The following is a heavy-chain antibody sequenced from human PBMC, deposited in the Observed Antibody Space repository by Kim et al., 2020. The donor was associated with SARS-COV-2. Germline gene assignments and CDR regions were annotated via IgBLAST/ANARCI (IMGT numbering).Heavy chain of an antibody. Sequence: GGSLRHSCAASGFSLSNHWMTWVRQAPGKGLEWVANIARDGSETHYVDSVKGRFTISRDNAKNSLYLQMISLRVEDTAVYYCARNGGYSDYWGQGTLVTV. D-gene: IGHD6-13*01. CDR3: ARNGGYSDY. CDR2: IARDGSET. V-gene: IGHV3-7*01. J-gene: IGHJ4*02. CDR1: GFSLSNHW.